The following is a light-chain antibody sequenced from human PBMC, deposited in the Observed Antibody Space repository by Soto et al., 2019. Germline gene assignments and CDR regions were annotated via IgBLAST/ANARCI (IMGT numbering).Light chain of an antibody. CDR3: QHYDSYSPS. CDR2: DAS. J-gene: IGKJ1*01. V-gene: IGKV1-5*01. CDR1: QSISSS. Sequence: DIQMTQSPFTLSASIGDRVTITCRATQSISSSLAWYQQKPGKAPQLLIYDASSLESGVPSRFSGSGSGTEFTLTISSLQPDDFATFYCQHYDSYSPSFGQGTKV.